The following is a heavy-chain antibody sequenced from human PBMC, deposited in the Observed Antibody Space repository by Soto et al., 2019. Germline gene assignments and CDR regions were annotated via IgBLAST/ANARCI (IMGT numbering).Heavy chain of an antibody. CDR2: IYWDDDK. CDR1: GFSLSTSGVG. Sequence: QITLKESGPTLVKPTQTLTLTCTFSGFSLSTSGVGVGWIRQPPGKALEWLALIYWDDDKRYSPSLKSRLTTXKXTXXNQVVLTMTNMDPVDTATYYCAHRSGRGSSWAFDYWGQGTLVTVSS. CDR3: AHRSGRGSSWAFDY. V-gene: IGHV2-5*02. D-gene: IGHD6-13*01. J-gene: IGHJ4*02.